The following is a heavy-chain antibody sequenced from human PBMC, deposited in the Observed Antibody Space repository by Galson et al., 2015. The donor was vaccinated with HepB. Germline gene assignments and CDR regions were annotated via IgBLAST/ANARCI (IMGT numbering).Heavy chain of an antibody. Sequence: SLRLSCAASGFTFSTYDMHWVRQAPGKGLEWVALIWYDGSNKYYADSVKGRFTISRDNSNNTLYLQMNSLRAEDTAVYYCARDLSVAVAGPGYWGQGTLVTVSS. CDR3: ARDLSVAVAGPGY. J-gene: IGHJ4*02. CDR2: IWYDGSNK. CDR1: GFTFSTYD. D-gene: IGHD6-19*01. V-gene: IGHV3-33*01.